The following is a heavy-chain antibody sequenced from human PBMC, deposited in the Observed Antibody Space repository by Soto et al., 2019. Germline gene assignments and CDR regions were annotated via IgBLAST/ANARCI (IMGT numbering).Heavy chain of an antibody. J-gene: IGHJ4*02. CDR2: ITGSGGRT. Sequence: EGQLLESGGGLVQPGGSLRLSCAASGFTFSNYGMTWVRRAPGKGLEWISDITGSGGRTYYADSVRGRFTIFRDNSKDTLYLQKNSLSAAETAVYHCSQLEFVAVPAAYDSCGQGTLVTVST. CDR1: GFTFSNYG. V-gene: IGHV3-23*01. D-gene: IGHD2-2*01. CDR3: SQLEFVAVPAAYDS.